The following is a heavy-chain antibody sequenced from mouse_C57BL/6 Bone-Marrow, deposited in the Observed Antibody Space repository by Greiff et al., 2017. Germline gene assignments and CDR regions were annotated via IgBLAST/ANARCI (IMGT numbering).Heavy chain of an antibody. J-gene: IGHJ1*03. CDR2: ISSGGSYT. V-gene: IGHV5-6*02. CDR1: GFTFSSYG. D-gene: IGHD1-1*01. Sequence: EVMLVESGGDLVKPGGSLKLSCAASGFTFSSYGMSWVRQTPDKRLEWVATISSGGSYTYYPDSVKGRFTISRDNAKNTLYLQVSSLKSEDTAMYYCARRYYYGSSLGYFDVWGTGTTVTVSS. CDR3: ARRYYYGSSLGYFDV.